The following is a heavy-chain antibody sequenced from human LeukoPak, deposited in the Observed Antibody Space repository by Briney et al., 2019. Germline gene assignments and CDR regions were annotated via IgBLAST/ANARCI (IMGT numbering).Heavy chain of an antibody. CDR2: IYYSGST. CDR3: AATRYNWNDPGYYFDY. CDR1: GGSINGYH. D-gene: IGHD1-20*01. V-gene: IGHV4-59*08. Sequence: SETLSLTCTVSGGSINGYHWSWIRQPPGKGLEWIGYIYYSGSTDYSPSLKSRVTISVDTSKNQFSLKLSSVTAADTAVYYCAATRYNWNDPGYYFDYWGQGTLVTVSS. J-gene: IGHJ4*02.